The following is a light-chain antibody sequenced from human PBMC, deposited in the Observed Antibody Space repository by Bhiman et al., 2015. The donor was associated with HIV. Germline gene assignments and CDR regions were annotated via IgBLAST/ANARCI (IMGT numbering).Light chain of an antibody. V-gene: IGLV2-14*03. Sequence: QSALTQPASVSGSPGQSITISCSGTSSDIGGSDSVSWYQHHPGKAPKLIIYHVSEWPAGVSSRFSGSKSGNTASLAISGLRAEDEADYYCSSYTSSTTPYVFGTGTKVTVL. CDR2: HVS. J-gene: IGLJ1*01. CDR1: SSDIGGSDS. CDR3: SSYTSSTTPYV.